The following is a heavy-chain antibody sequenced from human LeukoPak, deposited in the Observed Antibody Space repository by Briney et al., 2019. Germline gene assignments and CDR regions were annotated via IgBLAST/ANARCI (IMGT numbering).Heavy chain of an antibody. CDR3: AKVSHYDRGAFDI. CDR1: GFTFDDYA. Sequence: GGSLRLSCAASGFTFDDYAMHWVRQAPGKGLERVSGISWNSGSIGYADSVKGRFTISRDNAKNSLYLQMNSLRAEDTALYYCAKVSHYDRGAFDIWGQGTMVTVSS. J-gene: IGHJ3*02. CDR2: ISWNSGSI. D-gene: IGHD3-22*01. V-gene: IGHV3-9*01.